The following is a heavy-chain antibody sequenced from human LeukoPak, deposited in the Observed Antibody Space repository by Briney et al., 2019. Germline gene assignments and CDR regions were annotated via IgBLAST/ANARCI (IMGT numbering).Heavy chain of an antibody. V-gene: IGHV1-46*01. CDR2: INPSGGST. D-gene: IGHD4-11*01. Sequence: ASVKVSCKASGYTFTSYYMHWVRQAPGQGLEWMGIINPSGGSTSYAQKFQGRVTMTRDTSTSTVYMELSSLRSEDTAVYYCARVGVSSYPYNWFDPWGQGTLVTVSS. CDR1: GYTFTSYY. J-gene: IGHJ5*02. CDR3: ARVGVSSYPYNWFDP.